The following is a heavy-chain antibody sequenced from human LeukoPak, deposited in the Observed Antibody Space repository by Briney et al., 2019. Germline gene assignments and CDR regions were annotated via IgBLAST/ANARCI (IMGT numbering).Heavy chain of an antibody. Sequence: ASVKVSCKASGYTFTSYDINWVRQATGQGLEWMGWMNPNSGNTGYAQKFQGRVTTTRNTSISTAYMELSSLRSEDTAVYYCARGSLSVGSYFYYYYGMDVWGQGTTVTVSS. CDR1: GYTFTSYD. J-gene: IGHJ6*02. CDR2: MNPNSGNT. V-gene: IGHV1-8*01. CDR3: ARGSLSVGSYFYYYYGMDV. D-gene: IGHD1-26*01.